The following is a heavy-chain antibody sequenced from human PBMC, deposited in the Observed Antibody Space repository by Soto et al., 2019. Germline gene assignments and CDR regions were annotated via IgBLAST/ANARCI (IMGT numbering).Heavy chain of an antibody. CDR3: AKGGAYCGGDCTRAY. D-gene: IGHD2-21*02. Sequence: EVQLLESGGGLVQPGGSLRLSCAASGFTFTSFAMAWVRQAPGKGLEWVSGISATGGSTHYADSVKGRFTISRDNSRNTVDRQRNSLRAEDTAVDNGAKGGAYCGGDCTRAYRGQGTLVTVSS. J-gene: IGHJ4*02. CDR1: GFTFTSFA. V-gene: IGHV3-23*01. CDR2: ISATGGST.